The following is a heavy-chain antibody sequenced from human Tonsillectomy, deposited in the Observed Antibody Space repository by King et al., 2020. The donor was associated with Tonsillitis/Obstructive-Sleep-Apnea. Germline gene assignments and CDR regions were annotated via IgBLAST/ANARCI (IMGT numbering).Heavy chain of an antibody. D-gene: IGHD2-15*01. CDR3: AREGVVLAAIGYYYMDV. Sequence: QLVQSGAEVKKPGSSVKVSCKASGGTFSSYGISWVRQAPGQGLEWMGRIIPILGIANYAQKFQGRVTITADKSTSTAYMELSSLRSEDTAVYYCAREGVVLAAIGYYYMDVWGKGTTVTVSS. J-gene: IGHJ6*03. V-gene: IGHV1-69*04. CDR2: IIPILGIA. CDR1: GGTFSSYG.